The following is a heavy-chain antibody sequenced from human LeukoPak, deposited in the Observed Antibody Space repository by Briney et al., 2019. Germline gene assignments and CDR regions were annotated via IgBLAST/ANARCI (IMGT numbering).Heavy chain of an antibody. D-gene: IGHD1-7*01. CDR2: IKQDGSDK. CDR1: GFTFSTYW. CDR3: ARGGTRLSDC. V-gene: IGHV3-7*01. Sequence: GGSLRPSCAASGFTFSTYWMSWVRQAPGKGLEWVANIKQDGSDKYYVDSVKGRFTISKDNAKNSLYLQMNSLTAEDTAVYYCARGGTRLSDCWGQGTLVTVSS. J-gene: IGHJ4*02.